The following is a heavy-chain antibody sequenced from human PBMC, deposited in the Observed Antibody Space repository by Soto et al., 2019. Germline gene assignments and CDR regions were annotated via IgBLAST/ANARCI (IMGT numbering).Heavy chain of an antibody. CDR1: GASITSGSYY. D-gene: IGHD1-26*01. CDR2: MSFRGST. J-gene: IGHJ4*02. Sequence: QLQLQESGPGLVKPSETLSLICSVSGASITSGSYYWAWIRQPPGKGLEWIGSMSFRGSTHYNSSLETRASISADTSNNQVLLTLNSVTAADTAHYFCASSPPLYRHRAFWGQGILVSVSS. V-gene: IGHV4-39*01. CDR3: ASSPPLYRHRAF.